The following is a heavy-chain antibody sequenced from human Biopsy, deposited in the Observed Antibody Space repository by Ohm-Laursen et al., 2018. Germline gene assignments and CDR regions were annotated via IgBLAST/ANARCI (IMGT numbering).Heavy chain of an antibody. CDR3: ARDSSSWYHHYYYAMDV. CDR1: GASISAYY. V-gene: IGHV4-59*01. Sequence: SETLSLTCTVSGASISAYYWSWIRQPPGKGLEWIGYLYYSGSTNYNPSLKGRVTISGDTSKNQFSLMLNSVTAADTAVYYCARDSSSWYHHYYYAMDVWGQGTTVTVSS. CDR2: LYYSGST. D-gene: IGHD6-13*01. J-gene: IGHJ6*02.